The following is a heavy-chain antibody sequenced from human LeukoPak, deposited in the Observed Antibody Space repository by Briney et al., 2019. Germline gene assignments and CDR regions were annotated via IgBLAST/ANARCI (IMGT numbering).Heavy chain of an antibody. Sequence: GGSLRLSCTASGFTFSGYAMNWVRQAPGKGLEWVSTISGSGGNTFYADSVKGRFTISRDDSKNTLYLQMNNLRAEDTAVYYCAKDRWAAARPSSFDYWGQGTLVTVSS. CDR1: GFTFSGYA. J-gene: IGHJ4*02. D-gene: IGHD6-6*01. CDR2: ISGSGGNT. V-gene: IGHV3-23*01. CDR3: AKDRWAAARPSSFDY.